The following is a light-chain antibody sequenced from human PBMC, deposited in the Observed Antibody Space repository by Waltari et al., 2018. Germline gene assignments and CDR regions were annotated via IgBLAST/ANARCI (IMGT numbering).Light chain of an antibody. CDR1: QSISTY. J-gene: IGKJ4*01. CDR2: EAS. CDR3: QQRSNWPPLT. V-gene: IGKV3-11*01. Sequence: SCRASQSISTYLAWYQHKPGQAPRLLIYEASNRATGIPARFSGSGSGTDFTLTITSLEPEDFAFYYCQQRSNWPPLTFGGGTKVEIK.